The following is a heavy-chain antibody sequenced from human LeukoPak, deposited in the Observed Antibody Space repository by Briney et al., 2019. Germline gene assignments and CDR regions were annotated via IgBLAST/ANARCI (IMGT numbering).Heavy chain of an antibody. V-gene: IGHV6-1*01. CDR2: TYYKSKWYN. D-gene: IGHD1-26*01. Sequence: QTLSLTCAISGDSVSRNSAAWNWIRQSPSRGREWLGRTYYKSKWYNDYAVSVKSRITINPDTSKNQFSLQLRSVTPEDTAVYYCARAPIVGATHIDYWGQGTLVTVSS. CDR1: GDSVSRNSAA. J-gene: IGHJ4*02. CDR3: ARAPIVGATHIDY.